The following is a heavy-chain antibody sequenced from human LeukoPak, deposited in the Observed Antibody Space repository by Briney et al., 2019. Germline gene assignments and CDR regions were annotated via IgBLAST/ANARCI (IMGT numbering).Heavy chain of an antibody. CDR2: IYPGDSDT. CDR3: ARPYYYDSSGYPPSMDV. J-gene: IGHJ6*02. CDR1: GYSFTSYW. D-gene: IGHD3-22*01. Sequence: GESLQISCQGSGYSFTSYWIGWVRQMPGKGLEWMGIIYPGDSDTRYSPSFQGQVTISADKSISTAYLQWSSLKASDTAMYYCARPYYYDSSGYPPSMDVWGQGTTVTVSS. V-gene: IGHV5-51*01.